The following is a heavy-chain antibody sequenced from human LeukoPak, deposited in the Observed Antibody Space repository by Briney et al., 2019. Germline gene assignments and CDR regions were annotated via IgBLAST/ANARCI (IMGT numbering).Heavy chain of an antibody. J-gene: IGHJ4*02. CDR2: VYYSGST. V-gene: IGHV4-59*02. D-gene: IGHD2-15*01. CDR3: ARIHRYCSGGACYVLDN. Sequence: SETLSLTCVVSGVSVSGYYWGWIRQPPGRGLEWIGYVYYSGSTNYNPSFKSRVTISVDTSRNKFSLQLSSVTAADTAVYYCARIHRYCSGGACYVLDNWGQGTLVAVSS. CDR1: GVSVSGYY.